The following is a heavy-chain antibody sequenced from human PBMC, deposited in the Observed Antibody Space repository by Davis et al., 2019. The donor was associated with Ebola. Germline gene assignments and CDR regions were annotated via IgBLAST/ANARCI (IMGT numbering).Heavy chain of an antibody. CDR3: ARGFSSSWSDLDY. V-gene: IGHV4-34*01. CDR2: INHSGST. J-gene: IGHJ4*02. CDR1: GGSFSGYY. Sequence: MPSETLSLTCAVYGGSFSGYYWSWIRQPPGKGLEWSGEINHSGSTNYNPSLKSRVTISVDTSKNQFSLKLSSVTAADTAVYYCARGFSSSWSDLDYWGQGTLVTVSS. D-gene: IGHD6-13*01.